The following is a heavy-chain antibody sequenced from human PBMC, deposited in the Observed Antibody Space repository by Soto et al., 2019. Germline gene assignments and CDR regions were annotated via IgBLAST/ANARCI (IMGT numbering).Heavy chain of an antibody. V-gene: IGHV3-23*01. CDR1: GFTFSSFA. J-gene: IGHJ6*02. Sequence: EVQLLESGGGLVQPGGSLRLSCAASGFTFSSFAMSWDRQAPGKGLEWVSAISGSDNSTYYADSVKGRFTISRDNSKNTLYLQMSSLRVDDTAVYYCAPMGVWGQGTTVTVSS. CDR2: ISGSDNST. CDR3: APMGV.